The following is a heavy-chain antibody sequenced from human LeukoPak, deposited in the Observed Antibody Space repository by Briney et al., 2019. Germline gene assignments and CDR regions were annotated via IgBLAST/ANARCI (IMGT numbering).Heavy chain of an antibody. J-gene: IGHJ5*02. V-gene: IGHV4-59*01. Sequence: SETLSLTCTVSGGSISSYYWSWIRQPPGKGLEWIGYIYYSGSTKYNPPLKSRVTISVDTSKTQFSLKLSSVTAADTAVYYCARGPYSYGSTWGRGTRVTVSS. CDR2: IYYSGST. CDR1: GGSISSYY. CDR3: ARGPYSYGST. D-gene: IGHD5-18*01.